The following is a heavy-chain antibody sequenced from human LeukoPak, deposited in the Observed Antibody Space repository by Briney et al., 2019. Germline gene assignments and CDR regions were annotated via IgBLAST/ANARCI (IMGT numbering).Heavy chain of an antibody. V-gene: IGHV4-59*01. CDR3: ARVGTNWGSDY. Sequence: SETLSLTCTVSGGSISSYYWSWIRQPPGKGLEWIGYIYYSGSTNYNPSLKSRVTISVDTSKNQFSLKLSSVTAADTAVCYCARVGTNWGSDYWGQGTLVTVSS. D-gene: IGHD7-27*01. CDR2: IYYSGST. J-gene: IGHJ4*02. CDR1: GGSISSYY.